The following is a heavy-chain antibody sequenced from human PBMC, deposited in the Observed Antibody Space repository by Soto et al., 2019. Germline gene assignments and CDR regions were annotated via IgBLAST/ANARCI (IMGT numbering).Heavy chain of an antibody. CDR3: VRSFTWYSEADY. CDR2: ISGGGGDT. V-gene: IGHV3-23*01. J-gene: IGHJ4*02. CDR1: GFSYNSYA. D-gene: IGHD6-13*01. Sequence: PGGSLRLSCAASGFSYNSYALSWVRQAPGKWLEWVSSISGGGGDTSYADSVRGRFTISRDNSKNTLYLLMNSLRADDAAVYYCVRSFTWYSEADYWGQGXLVTVYS.